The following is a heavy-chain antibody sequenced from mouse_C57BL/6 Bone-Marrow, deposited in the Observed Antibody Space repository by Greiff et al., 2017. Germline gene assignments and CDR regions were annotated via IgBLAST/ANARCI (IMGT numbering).Heavy chain of an antibody. V-gene: IGHV1-7*01. CDR2: IYPSSGYT. D-gene: IGHD1-1*01. CDR1: GYTFTSYW. CDR3: ARFHLLLRAMDY. Sequence: QVQLQQSGAELAKPGASVKLSCKASGYTFTSYWMHWVKQRPGQGLEWIGYIYPSSGYTKYNQKFKDKATLTADKSSSTAYMQLSSLTYEYSGVYYCARFHLLLRAMDYWGQGTSVTVSS. J-gene: IGHJ4*01.